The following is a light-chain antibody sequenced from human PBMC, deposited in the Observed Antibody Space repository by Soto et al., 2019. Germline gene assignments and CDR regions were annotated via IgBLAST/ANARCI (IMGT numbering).Light chain of an antibody. V-gene: IGKV1-39*01. Sequence: DIQMTQSPSSLSASVGDRVTITCRASQSISNYLNWYQQKPGKAPKLLIFAATSLQSGVPSSFSGSGSGTDFTLTISSLQPEDFANYYCQQSYTTPRTFGQGTKVEIK. CDR1: QSISNY. CDR2: AAT. J-gene: IGKJ1*01. CDR3: QQSYTTPRT.